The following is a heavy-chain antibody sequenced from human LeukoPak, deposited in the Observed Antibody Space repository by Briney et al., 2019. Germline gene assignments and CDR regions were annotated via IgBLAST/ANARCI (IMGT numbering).Heavy chain of an antibody. D-gene: IGHD3-3*01. V-gene: IGHV1-69*02. CDR1: GGTFSSYT. CDR2: IIPIRGIA. J-gene: IGHJ5*02. CDR3: ARAYDFSLHWFDP. Sequence: SVKVSCKASGGTFSSYTISWVRQAPGHGLEWMGRIIPIRGIANYAQKFQGRVTITADKSTSTAYMELSSLRSEDTAVYYCARAYDFSLHWFDPWGQGTLVTVSS.